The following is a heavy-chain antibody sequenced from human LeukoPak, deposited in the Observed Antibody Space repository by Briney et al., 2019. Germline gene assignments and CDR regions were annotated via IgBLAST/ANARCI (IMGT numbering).Heavy chain of an antibody. J-gene: IGHJ4*02. CDR2: IGTAGDP. D-gene: IGHD3-22*01. V-gene: IGHV3-13*05. CDR3: AKSNYFDSGGYYFFDY. Sequence: GGSLRLSCAASGFTFSSYDVHWVRQATGKGLEWVSAIGTAGDPYYPDSVKGRFTISRDNSKNTLYLQMNSLRAEDTAVYYCAKSNYFDSGGYYFFDYWGQGTLVTVSS. CDR1: GFTFSSYD.